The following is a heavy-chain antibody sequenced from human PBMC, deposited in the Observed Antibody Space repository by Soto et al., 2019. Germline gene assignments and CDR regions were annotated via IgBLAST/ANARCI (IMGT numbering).Heavy chain of an antibody. V-gene: IGHV4-30-4*01. D-gene: IGHD3-10*01. CDR1: GGSISSGDYY. CDR3: AGVGSGSYYNYNYYGMDV. J-gene: IGHJ6*02. Sequence: LTCTVSGGSISSGDYYWSWIRRPPGKGLEWIGYIYYSGSTYYNPSLKSRVTISVDTSKNQFSLKLSSVTAADTAVYYCAGVGSGSYYNYNYYGMDVWGQGTTVTVSS. CDR2: IYYSGST.